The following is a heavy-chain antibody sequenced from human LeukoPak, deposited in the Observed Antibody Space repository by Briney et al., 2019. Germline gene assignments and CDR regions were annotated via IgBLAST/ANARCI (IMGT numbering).Heavy chain of an antibody. CDR1: GYTFTSYG. D-gene: IGHD2-15*01. CDR2: ISAYNGNT. CDR3: ARDRVYCSGGSCLNWFDP. V-gene: IGHV1-18*04. Sequence: GASVKVSCKASGYTFTSYGISWVQQAPGQGLEWMGWISAYNGNTNYAQKLQGRVTMTTDTSTSTAYMELRSLRSDDTAVYYCARDRVYCSGGSCLNWFDPWGQGTLVTVSS. J-gene: IGHJ5*02.